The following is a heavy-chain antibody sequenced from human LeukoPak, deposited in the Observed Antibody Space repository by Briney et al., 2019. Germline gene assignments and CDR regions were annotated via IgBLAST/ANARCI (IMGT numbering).Heavy chain of an antibody. CDR1: GFTFSSYW. V-gene: IGHV3-74*01. D-gene: IGHD3-3*02. J-gene: IGHJ4*02. Sequence: GGSLRLSCAASGFTFSSYWMHWVRQGPGKGLVWVSRINTDGSSTSYADSVKGRFTISRDNAKNTLYLQMNSLRAEDTAVYYCASRAHFWSGPGGWGQGTLVTVSS. CDR2: INTDGSST. CDR3: ASRAHFWSGPGG.